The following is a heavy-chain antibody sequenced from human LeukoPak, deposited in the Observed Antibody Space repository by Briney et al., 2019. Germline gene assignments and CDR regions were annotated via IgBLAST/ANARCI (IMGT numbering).Heavy chain of an antibody. D-gene: IGHD3-9*01. Sequence: PGGSLRLSCAASGFTFSSYAMHWVRQASGKGLEWVGRIRSKANSYATAYAASVKGRFTISRDNSKNTLYLQMNSLRAEDTAVYYCAKGIAMTGFGFGTHFDYWGQGTLVTVSS. CDR1: GFTFSSYA. V-gene: IGHV3-73*01. CDR2: IRSKANSYAT. CDR3: AKGIAMTGFGFGTHFDY. J-gene: IGHJ4*02.